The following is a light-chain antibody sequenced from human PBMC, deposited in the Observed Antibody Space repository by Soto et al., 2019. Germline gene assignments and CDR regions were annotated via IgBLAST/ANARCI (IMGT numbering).Light chain of an antibody. V-gene: IGLV1-40*01. CDR3: QSYDSSLDVV. Sequence: QSLLTQPPSVSGAPGQRGTISCTGSSSNIGAGYDVHWYQQLPGTAPKLLIYGNSNRPSGVPDRFSGSKSGTSASLAITGLQAEDEADYYCQSYDSSLDVVFGGGTQLTVL. CDR2: GNS. J-gene: IGLJ2*01. CDR1: SSNIGAGYD.